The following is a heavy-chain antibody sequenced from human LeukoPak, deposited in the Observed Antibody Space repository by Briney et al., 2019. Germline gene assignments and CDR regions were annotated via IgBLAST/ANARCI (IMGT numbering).Heavy chain of an antibody. CDR3: ARFSNDHGVKFDY. CDR2: IYYSGTA. J-gene: IGHJ4*02. Sequence: PSQTLSLTCTVSGGSTSSGGYYGSWVRQHPEKGLEWIGYIYYSGTAYYNPSLKSRVTMSVDTSKNQFSLKLDSVTAADTAVYYCARFSNDHGVKFDYWGQGTLVTVSS. CDR1: GGSTSSGGYY. D-gene: IGHD4-17*01. V-gene: IGHV4-31*03.